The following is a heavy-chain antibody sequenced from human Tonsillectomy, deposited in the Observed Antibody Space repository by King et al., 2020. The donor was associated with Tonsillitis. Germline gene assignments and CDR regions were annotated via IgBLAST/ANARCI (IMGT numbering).Heavy chain of an antibody. CDR3: AKAHTTGWDEGSGFIWSDA. Sequence: LQLVQSGGGLVQPGGSLRLSCAASGFTFSSYAMSWVRQAPGKGLEWVSVIYSGGFTTYYADSLKGRFTVSRDNSKNTLYLQRSSLRAEDTAVYYCAKAHTTGWDEGSGFIWSDAWGKGALVTAPS. D-gene: IGHD6-25*01. CDR1: GFTFSSYA. V-gene: IGHV3-23*03. CDR2: IYSGGFTT. J-gene: IGHJ5*02.